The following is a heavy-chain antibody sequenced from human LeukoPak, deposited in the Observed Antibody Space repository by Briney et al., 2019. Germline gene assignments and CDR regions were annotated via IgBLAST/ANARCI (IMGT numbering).Heavy chain of an antibody. CDR1: GFTFSTYG. J-gene: IGHJ4*02. Sequence: GGSLRLSCAASGFTFSTYGMHWVRQAPGKGLEWVAYIRYDGSNKHYADSVKGRYTISRDNSKTTLYLQMNSLRPEDTAVYYCATLTWIQLWLLDYWGQGTLVTVSS. CDR3: ATLTWIQLWLLDY. CDR2: IRYDGSNK. D-gene: IGHD5-18*01. V-gene: IGHV3-30*02.